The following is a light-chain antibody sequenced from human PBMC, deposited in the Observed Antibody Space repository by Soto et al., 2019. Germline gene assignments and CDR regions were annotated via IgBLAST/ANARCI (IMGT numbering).Light chain of an antibody. CDR1: QSVSSD. V-gene: IGKV3-15*01. CDR3: QQYNNWPLP. CDR2: DAS. J-gene: IGKJ4*01. Sequence: EIVLTQSPATLSVSPGDRATLSCRASQSVSSDLAWFQQKPGQAPSFLIYDASTRATGIPARFSGSGSETDFTLTISSLQSEDFAIYYCQQYNNWPLPFGGGTKVEIK.